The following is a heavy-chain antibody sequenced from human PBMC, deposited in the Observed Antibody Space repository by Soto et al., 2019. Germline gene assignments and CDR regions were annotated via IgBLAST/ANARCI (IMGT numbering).Heavy chain of an antibody. J-gene: IGHJ6*02. CDR2: INHSGST. V-gene: IGHV4-34*01. CDR3: ASYYDFWNGYSDYYYGMDV. Sequence: SETLSLTCAVYGGSFSGYYWSWIRQPPGKGLEWIGEINHSGSTNYNPSLKSRVTISVDTSKNQFSLKLSSVTAADTAVYYCASYYDFWNGYSDYYYGMDVWGQGTTVTVSS. D-gene: IGHD3-3*01. CDR1: GGSFSGYY.